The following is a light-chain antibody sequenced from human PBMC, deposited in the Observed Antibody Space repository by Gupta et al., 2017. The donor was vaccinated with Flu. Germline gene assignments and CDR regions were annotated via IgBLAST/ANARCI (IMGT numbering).Light chain of an antibody. Sequence: GDTATLSGRASHSVSNKVAWYQQKPGQSPRLLIYDPSTRATGVPARFSGGGYGTEFSLTISSLQSEDFAVYFCQQYNHWPLTFGQGTRLEIK. CDR1: HSVSNK. CDR2: DPS. J-gene: IGKJ5*01. V-gene: IGKV3-15*01. CDR3: QQYNHWPLT.